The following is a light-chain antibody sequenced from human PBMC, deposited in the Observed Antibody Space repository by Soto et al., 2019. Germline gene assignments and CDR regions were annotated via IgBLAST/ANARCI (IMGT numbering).Light chain of an antibody. J-gene: IGLJ1*01. CDR1: SSDVGGYNY. Sequence: QSALTQPASVSGSPGQSITISCTGTSSDVGGYNYVSWYQQQSGKAPKLMIHEVSNRPSGVSNLFSGSKSGNTASLTISGLQAEDEADYYCSSYTCSRAYVFGSGTMVTVL. CDR2: EVS. V-gene: IGLV2-14*01. CDR3: SSYTCSRAYV.